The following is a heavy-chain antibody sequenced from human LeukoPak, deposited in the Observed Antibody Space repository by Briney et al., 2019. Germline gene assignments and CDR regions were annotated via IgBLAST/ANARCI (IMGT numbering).Heavy chain of an antibody. CDR3: ARDPGGSYYFDY. CDR1: GFTFSSYS. V-gene: IGHV3-21*01. J-gene: IGHJ4*02. CDR2: ISSSSSYI. Sequence: GGSLRLSCAASGFTFSSYSMNWVRQAPGEGLEWVSSISSSSSYIYYADSVKGRFTISRDNAKNSLNLQMNSLRAEDTAVYYCARDPGGSYYFDYWGQGTLVTVSS. D-gene: IGHD1-26*01.